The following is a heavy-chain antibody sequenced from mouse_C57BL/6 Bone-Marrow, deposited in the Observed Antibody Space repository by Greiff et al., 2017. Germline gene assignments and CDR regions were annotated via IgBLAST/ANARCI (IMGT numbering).Heavy chain of an antibody. CDR3: TYYSNFAWFAY. CDR1: GYAFSSSW. Sequence: VKLMESGPELVKPGASVKISCKASGYAFSSSWMNWVKQRPGKGLEWIGRIYPGDGDTNYNGKFKGKATLTADKSSSTAYMQLSSLTSEDSAVYFCTYYSNFAWFAYWGQGTLVTVSA. V-gene: IGHV1-82*01. CDR2: IYPGDGDT. D-gene: IGHD2-5*01. J-gene: IGHJ3*01.